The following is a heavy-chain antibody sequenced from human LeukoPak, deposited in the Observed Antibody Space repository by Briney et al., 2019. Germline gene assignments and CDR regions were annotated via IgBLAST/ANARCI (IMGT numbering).Heavy chain of an antibody. CDR3: VSGPGFGYIDY. J-gene: IGHJ4*02. CDR2: INHSGST. Sequence: SSETLSLTCAVYGGSFSGYYWSWIRQPPGKGLEWIGEINHSGSTNYNPSLESRVTISVDTSKNQFSLRLSSVTAADTAVYYCVSGPGFGYIDYWGQGTLVTVSS. V-gene: IGHV4-34*01. CDR1: GGSFSGYY. D-gene: IGHD3-16*01.